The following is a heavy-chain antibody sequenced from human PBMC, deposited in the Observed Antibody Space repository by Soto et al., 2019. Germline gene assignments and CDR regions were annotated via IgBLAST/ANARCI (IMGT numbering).Heavy chain of an antibody. V-gene: IGHV4-30-4*01. CDR3: ATMGTPATGLYFFDY. Sequence: QVQLQESGPGLVKPSQTLSLTCTVSGGSISSGNYYWSWIRQPPGKGLEWIGFISYIGSTYYSTSLTSRVTLSVDTSKSQFSLNLSFVTAADTAVYYGATMGTPATGLYFFDYWGQGSLVTVSS. CDR2: ISYIGST. J-gene: IGHJ4*02. CDR1: GGSISSGNYY. D-gene: IGHD2-15*01.